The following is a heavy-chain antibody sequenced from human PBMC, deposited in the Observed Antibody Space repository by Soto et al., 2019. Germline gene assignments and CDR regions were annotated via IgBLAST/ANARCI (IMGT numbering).Heavy chain of an antibody. CDR2: INAGNGNT. CDR1: GYTFTSYA. D-gene: IGHD6-19*01. V-gene: IGHV1-3*01. CDR3: ASGAVARGDYAFDP. Sequence: ASVKVSCRASGYTFTSYAMHWVRQAPGQRLEWMGWINAGNGNTKYSQKFQGRVTITRDTSASTAYMELSSLRSEDTAVYYCASGAVARGDYAFDPWGQGTLVTVS. J-gene: IGHJ5*02.